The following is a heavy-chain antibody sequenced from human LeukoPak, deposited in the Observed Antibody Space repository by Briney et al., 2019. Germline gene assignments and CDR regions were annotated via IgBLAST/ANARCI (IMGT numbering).Heavy chain of an antibody. D-gene: IGHD1-26*01. J-gene: IGHJ4*02. CDR2: IYHSGST. CDR1: GGAISSSNW. Sequence: PSETLSLTCAVSGGAISSSNWWSWVRQPPGKGLGWIGEIYHSGSTNYNPSLKSRVTISVDKSKNQFSLKLSSVTAADTAVYYCARVSSGATTVDYWGQGTLVTVSS. V-gene: IGHV4-4*02. CDR3: ARVSSGATTVDY.